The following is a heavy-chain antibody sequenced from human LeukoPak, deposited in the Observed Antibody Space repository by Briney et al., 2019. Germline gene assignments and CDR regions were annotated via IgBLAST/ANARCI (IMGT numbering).Heavy chain of an antibody. D-gene: IGHD3-10*01. Sequence: GGSLRLSCAVSGFTFSSYSMNWVRQGPGKGLEWVSSISSSGSFTYYADSVRGRFTISRDNAKNSLYLQKNSLRAEDTAVYHCARGVRGVINYMDVWGKGTTVTVSS. CDR1: GFTFSSYS. CDR2: ISSSGSFT. CDR3: ARGVRGVINYMDV. J-gene: IGHJ6*03. V-gene: IGHV3-21*01.